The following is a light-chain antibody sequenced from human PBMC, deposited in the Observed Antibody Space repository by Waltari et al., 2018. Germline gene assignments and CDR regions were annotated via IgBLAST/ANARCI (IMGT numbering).Light chain of an antibody. CDR3: SSYTSSNTYL. V-gene: IGLV2-18*02. CDR1: SSAVGFYNR. J-gene: IGLJ1*01. Sequence: QSALTQPPSVSGSPGQSVTISCTGTSSAVGFYNRVSWYQQSPGTAPNLMLYEVTNRRSGVPDRCSGSKSGDTAALTISGLQAEDESDYYCSSYTSSNTYLFGTGTKVTVL. CDR2: EVT.